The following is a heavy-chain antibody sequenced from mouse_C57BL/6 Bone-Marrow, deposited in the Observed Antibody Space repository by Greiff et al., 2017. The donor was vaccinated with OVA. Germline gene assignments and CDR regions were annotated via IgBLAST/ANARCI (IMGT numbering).Heavy chain of an antibody. V-gene: IGHV5-17*01. Sequence: EVQGVESGGGLVKPGGSLKLSCAASGFTFSDYGMHWVRQAPEKGLEWVAYISSGSSTIYYADTVKGRFTISRDNAKNTLFLQMTSLRSEDTAMYYCARSIYDGYTLAYWGQGTLVTVSA. CDR3: ARSIYDGYTLAY. D-gene: IGHD2-3*01. J-gene: IGHJ3*01. CDR2: ISSGSSTI. CDR1: GFTFSDYG.